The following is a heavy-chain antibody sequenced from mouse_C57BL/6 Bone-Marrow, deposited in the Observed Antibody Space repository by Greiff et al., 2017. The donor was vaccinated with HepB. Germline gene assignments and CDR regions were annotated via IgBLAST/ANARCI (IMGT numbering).Heavy chain of an antibody. V-gene: IGHV1-18*01. Sequence: EVQLQQSGPELVKPGASVKIPCKASGYTFTDYNMDWVKQSHGKSLEWIGDINPNNGGTIYNQKFKGKATLTVDKSCSTAYMELRSLTSEDTAVYYCAMGEYWYFDVWGTGTTVTVSS. J-gene: IGHJ1*03. CDR1: GYTFTDYN. CDR3: AMGEYWYFDV. CDR2: INPNNGGT.